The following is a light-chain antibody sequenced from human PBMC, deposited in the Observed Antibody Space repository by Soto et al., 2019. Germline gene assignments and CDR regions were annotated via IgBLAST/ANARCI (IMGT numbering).Light chain of an antibody. Sequence: QSVLTQPPSASGTPGQRVTISCSGDNSNVASNAVNWYQQLPGTAPKLIIYGDDQRPSGVPDRFSGSKSGTSASLAISGLQSEDEADYYCATWDHSLNGREVFGGGTKLTVL. J-gene: IGLJ2*01. CDR3: ATWDHSLNGREV. CDR1: NSNVASNA. V-gene: IGLV1-44*01. CDR2: GDD.